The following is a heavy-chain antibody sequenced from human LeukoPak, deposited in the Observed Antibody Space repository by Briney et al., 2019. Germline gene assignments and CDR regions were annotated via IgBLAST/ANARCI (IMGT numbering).Heavy chain of an antibody. CDR3: ARGGVVVVAATYLDY. CDR2: IYSGGST. D-gene: IGHD2-15*01. CDR1: GFTVSSNY. Sequence: GGSLRLSCAASGFTVSSNYTSWVRQAPGKGLEWVSVIYSGGSTYYADSVKGRFTISRDNSKNTLYLQMNSLRAEDTAVYYCARGGVVVVAATYLDYWGQGTLVTVSS. J-gene: IGHJ4*02. V-gene: IGHV3-53*01.